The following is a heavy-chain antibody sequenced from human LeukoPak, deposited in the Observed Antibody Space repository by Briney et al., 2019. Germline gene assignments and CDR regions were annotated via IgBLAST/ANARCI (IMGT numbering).Heavy chain of an antibody. CDR3: AKGSEVLWSGYYSIY. Sequence: PGGSLRLSCAASGFTFSNYAMNWVRQAPGKGLEWVSGITDSGGSTYYADSVKGRFTISRDNSKNTLYLQMNSLRAEDTAVYYCAKGSEVLWSGYYSIYWGQGTLVTVSS. V-gene: IGHV3-23*01. CDR1: GFTFSNYA. CDR2: ITDSGGST. D-gene: IGHD3-3*01. J-gene: IGHJ4*02.